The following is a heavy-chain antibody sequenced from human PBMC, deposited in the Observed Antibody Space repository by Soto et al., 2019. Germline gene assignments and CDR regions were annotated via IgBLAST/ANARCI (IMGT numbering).Heavy chain of an antibody. Sequence: GGSLRLSCAASGFTFGSYAMSWVRQAPGKGLEWVSAISGSGGSTYYADSVKGRFTISRDNSKNTLYLQMNSLRAEDTAVYYCAKGGSIVLMVYAMNDNWFDPWGQGTLVTVSS. CDR1: GFTFGSYA. J-gene: IGHJ5*02. D-gene: IGHD2-8*01. CDR2: ISGSGGST. CDR3: AKGGSIVLMVYAMNDNWFDP. V-gene: IGHV3-23*01.